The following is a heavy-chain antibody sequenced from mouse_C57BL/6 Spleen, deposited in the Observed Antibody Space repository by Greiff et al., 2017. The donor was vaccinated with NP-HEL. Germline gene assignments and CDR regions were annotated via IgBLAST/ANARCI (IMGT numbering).Heavy chain of an antibody. CDR1: GYTFTSYW. J-gene: IGHJ3*01. D-gene: IGHD2-1*01. Sequence: QVQLQQPGAELVKPGASVKMSCKASGYTFTSYWITWVKQRPGRGLEWIGDIYPGSGSTNYNEKFKSKATLTVDTSSSTAYMQLSSLTSEDSAVYYCARRYYGNYAWFAYWGQGTLVTVSA. V-gene: IGHV1-55*01. CDR3: ARRYYGNYAWFAY. CDR2: IYPGSGST.